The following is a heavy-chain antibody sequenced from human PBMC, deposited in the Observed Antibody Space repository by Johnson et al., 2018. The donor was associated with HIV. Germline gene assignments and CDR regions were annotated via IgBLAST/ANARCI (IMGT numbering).Heavy chain of an antibody. CDR1: GFTFDDYG. Sequence: VQLVESGGGVVRPGGSLRLSCAASGFTFDDYGMSWVRQAPGKGLEWVSVIYSGGSTYYADSVKGRFTISRDNAKNSLYLQMNFLRAEDTAMYYCTRDGDNGAFDIWGQGTMVSVSS. CDR3: TRDGDNGAFDI. CDR2: IYSGGST. D-gene: IGHD4-17*01. J-gene: IGHJ3*02. V-gene: IGHV3-20*04.